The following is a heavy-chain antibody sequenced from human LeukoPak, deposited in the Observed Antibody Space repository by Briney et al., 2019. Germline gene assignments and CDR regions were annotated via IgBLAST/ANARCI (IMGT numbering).Heavy chain of an antibody. CDR2: ISWNRGSI. J-gene: IGHJ4*02. Sequence: PGGSQRLSCAASGFTFDDYAMHWVRQAPGKGLEWVSGISWNRGSIGYADSVKGRFTISRDNAKMSLYLQMNSLRAEDTALYYCAKGYCSSISCHADYWGQGTLVTASS. CDR1: GFTFDDYA. CDR3: AKGYCSSISCHADY. V-gene: IGHV3-9*01. D-gene: IGHD2-2*01.